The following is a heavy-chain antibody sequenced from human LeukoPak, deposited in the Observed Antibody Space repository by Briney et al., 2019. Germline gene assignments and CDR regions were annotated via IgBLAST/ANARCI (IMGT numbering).Heavy chain of an antibody. J-gene: IGHJ4*02. CDR1: GFTVSSNY. Sequence: PGGSLRLSCAASGFTVSSNYMSWVRQAPGKGLEWVSVIYSGGTTYYADSVKGRFTISRDNAKNSLYLQMNSLRAEDTAVYYCARDLGYYRADYWGQGTLVTVSS. V-gene: IGHV3-66*01. CDR2: IYSGGTT. CDR3: ARDLGYYRADY. D-gene: IGHD1-26*01.